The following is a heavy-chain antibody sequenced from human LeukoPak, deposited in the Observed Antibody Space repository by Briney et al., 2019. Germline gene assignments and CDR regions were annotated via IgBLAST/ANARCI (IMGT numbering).Heavy chain of an antibody. J-gene: IGHJ4*01. D-gene: IGHD2-8*01. V-gene: IGHV3-23*01. CDR3: AKGNGNSSNAIDW. Sequence: GGSLRLSCAASGFTFNAYYMSWVRQAPGKGLEWVSDISGSGGTTYYADSVRGRFTISRDNSKNTLYLQIHSTRAEDTAVYYCAKGNGNSSNAIDWWGQGTMVTVSS. CDR2: ISGSGGTT. CDR1: GFTFNAYY.